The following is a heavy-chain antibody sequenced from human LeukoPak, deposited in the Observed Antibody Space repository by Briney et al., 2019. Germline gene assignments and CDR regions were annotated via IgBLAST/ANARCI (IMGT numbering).Heavy chain of an antibody. CDR1: GGSISSYY. D-gene: IGHD6-13*01. CDR2: IYTSGST. J-gene: IGHJ4*02. Sequence: PSETLSLTCTVSGGSISSYYWSWIRQPAGKGMEWNGRIYTSGSTNYNPSLKSRVTISVDTSKNQFSLKLSSVTAADTAVYYCARLEQQQLVLGVSYYFDYWGQGTLVTVSS. V-gene: IGHV4-4*07. CDR3: ARLEQQQLVLGVSYYFDY.